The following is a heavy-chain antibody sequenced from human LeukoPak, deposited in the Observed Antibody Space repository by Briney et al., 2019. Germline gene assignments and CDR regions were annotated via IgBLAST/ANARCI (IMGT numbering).Heavy chain of an antibody. Sequence: PGGSLRLSCAASGFGFGNYAMHWVRQAPGKGLEWVSYISSSGSTIYYADSVKGRFTISRDNAKNSLYLQMNSLRAEDTAVYYCARELALYFDYWGQGNLVTVSS. J-gene: IGHJ4*02. CDR2: ISSSGSTI. V-gene: IGHV3-48*03. D-gene: IGHD1-1*01. CDR3: ARELALYFDY. CDR1: GFGFGNYA.